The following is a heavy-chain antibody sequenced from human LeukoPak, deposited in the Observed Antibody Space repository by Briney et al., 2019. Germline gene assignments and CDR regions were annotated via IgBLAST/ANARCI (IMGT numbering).Heavy chain of an antibody. J-gene: IGHJ6*03. CDR2: IIPIFGTA. V-gene: IGHV1-69*05. CDR1: GGTFSSYA. CDR3: ARVGGPYYYDSSGYYWPSMDV. D-gene: IGHD3-22*01. Sequence: SVKVSCKASGGTFSSYAISWVRQAPGQGLEWMGGIIPIFGTANYAQKFQGRVTITTDESTSTAYMELSSLRSEDTAVYYCARVGGPYYYDSSGYYWPSMDVWGKGTTVTVSS.